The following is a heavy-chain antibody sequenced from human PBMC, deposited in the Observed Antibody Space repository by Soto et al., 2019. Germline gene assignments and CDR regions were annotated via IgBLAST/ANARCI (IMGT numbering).Heavy chain of an antibody. CDR1: GYTFTSYG. D-gene: IGHD2-15*01. CDR2: ISAYNGNT. V-gene: IGHV1-18*01. CDR3: ASAASCSGGSCYPLVDY. J-gene: IGHJ4*02. Sequence: ASVKVSCKASGYTFTSYGISWVRQAPGQGLEWMGWISAYNGNTNYAQKLQGRVTMTTDTSTSTAYMELRSLRSDDTAVYYCASAASCSGGSCYPLVDYWGQGTLVTVSS.